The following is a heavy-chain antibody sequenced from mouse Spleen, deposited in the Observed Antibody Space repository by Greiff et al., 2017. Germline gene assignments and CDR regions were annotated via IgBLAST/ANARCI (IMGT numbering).Heavy chain of an antibody. CDR3: AKGALYYGISGDAMDY. J-gene: IGHJ4*01. Sequence: QVQLQQSGAELVKPGASVKISCKASGYAFSSYWMNWVKQRPGKGLEWIGQIYPGDGDTNYNGKFKGKATLTADKSSSTAYMQLSSLTSEDSAVYFCAKGALYYGISGDAMDYWGQGTSVTVSS. CDR2: IYPGDGDT. D-gene: IGHD1-1*01. CDR1: GYAFSSYW. V-gene: IGHV1-80*01.